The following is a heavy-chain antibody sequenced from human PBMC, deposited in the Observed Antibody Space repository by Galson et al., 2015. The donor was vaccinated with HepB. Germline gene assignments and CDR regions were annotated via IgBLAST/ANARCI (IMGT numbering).Heavy chain of an antibody. D-gene: IGHD6-19*01. CDR1: GFTFGDYA. CDR3: TKVVAGTPHYFDY. V-gene: IGHV3-49*03. CDR2: IRSKAYGGTT. Sequence: SLRLSCAASGFTFGDYAMSWFRQAPGKGLEWVGFIRSKAYGGTTEYAASVKGRFTISRDDSKSIAYLQMNSLKTEDTAVYYCTKVVAGTPHYFDYWGQGTLVTVSS. J-gene: IGHJ4*02.